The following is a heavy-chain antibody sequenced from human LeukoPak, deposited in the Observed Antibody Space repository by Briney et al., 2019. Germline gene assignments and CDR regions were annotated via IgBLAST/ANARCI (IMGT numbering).Heavy chain of an antibody. J-gene: IGHJ4*02. CDR2: ISASGGTT. Sequence: GGSLRLSCVVSGLKFSDAWMSWVRQAPGKGLEWVSVISASGGTTYYADSVKGRFTISRDTSKDTVYLQMHSLRAEDTAVYYCAKGDVLPSYPTFDYWGQGTLVTVSS. D-gene: IGHD3-9*01. CDR1: GLKFSDAW. V-gene: IGHV3-23*01. CDR3: AKGDVLPSYPTFDY.